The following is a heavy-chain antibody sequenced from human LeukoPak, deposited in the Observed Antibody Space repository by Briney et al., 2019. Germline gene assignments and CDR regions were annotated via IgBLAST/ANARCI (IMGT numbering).Heavy chain of an antibody. D-gene: IGHD2-2*01. J-gene: IGHJ4*02. V-gene: IGHV4-4*07. Sequence: SETLSLTCTVSGGSISSYYWSWIRQPAGKGLEWIGRIYTSGSTNYNPSLKSRVTMSVDTFKNQFSLKLSSVTAADTAVYYCARSPYCSSTSCYRGAYYFDYWGQGTLVTVSS. CDR1: GGSISSYY. CDR3: ARSPYCSSTSCYRGAYYFDY. CDR2: IYTSGST.